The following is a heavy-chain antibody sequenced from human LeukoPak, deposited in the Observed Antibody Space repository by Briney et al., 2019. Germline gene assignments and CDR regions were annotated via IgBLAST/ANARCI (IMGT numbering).Heavy chain of an antibody. CDR3: ARENLAAAADY. V-gene: IGHV3-74*01. D-gene: IGHD6-25*01. CDR1: EFTFSAYW. Sequence: GGSLRLSCAASEFTFSAYWMHWVRQAPGKGLVWVSRIRGDGSMTNYADSVKGRFTISRDNAKNTLYLQMNSLRLEDTAVYYCARENLAAAADYWGQGTVVTVSS. CDR2: IRGDGSMT. J-gene: IGHJ4*02.